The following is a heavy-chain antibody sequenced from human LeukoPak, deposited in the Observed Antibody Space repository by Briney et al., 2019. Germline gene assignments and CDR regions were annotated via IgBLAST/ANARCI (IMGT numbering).Heavy chain of an antibody. CDR2: IKKDGSEK. V-gene: IGHV3-7*01. CDR3: ARDLSGVTGYTYGRGIDY. J-gene: IGHJ4*02. CDR1: GFTFSSYW. Sequence: GGSLRLSCAASGFTFSSYWMSWVRQAPGKGLEWVANIKKDGSEKYYADSVKGRFTISRDNAKTSLYLQMNSLRAEDTAVYYCARDLSGVTGYTYGRGIDYWGQGTLVTVSS. D-gene: IGHD5-18*01.